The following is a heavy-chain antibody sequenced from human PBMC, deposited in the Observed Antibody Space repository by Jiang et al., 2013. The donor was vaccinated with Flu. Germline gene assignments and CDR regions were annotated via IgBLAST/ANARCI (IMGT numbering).Heavy chain of an antibody. V-gene: IGHV4-61*01. CDR2: IYYSGYT. CDR3: ARDRLTDGVDY. Sequence: SGPGLVKAVRRPCHSSALSLVTPSAVVVTTGAGSGSPQGRDVEYIGYIYYSGYTTYNPSLKSRVTISADTSKNQFSLKLTSVTAADTAVYYCARDRLTDGVDY. J-gene: IGHJ4*01. CDR1: VTPSAVVVTT. D-gene: IGHD3-16*01.